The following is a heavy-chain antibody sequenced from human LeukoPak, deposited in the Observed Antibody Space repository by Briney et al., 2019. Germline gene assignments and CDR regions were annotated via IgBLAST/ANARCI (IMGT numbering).Heavy chain of an antibody. Sequence: GGSLRLSCAASGFTFSDYYMSWIRQAPGKGLEWVSYISSSGSTIYYADSVKGRFTISRDNAKNSLYLQMNSLGAEDTAVYYCARVKRIAARPIDYWGQGTLVTVSS. CDR2: ISSSGSTI. D-gene: IGHD6-6*01. CDR3: ARVKRIAARPIDY. CDR1: GFTFSDYY. J-gene: IGHJ4*02. V-gene: IGHV3-11*04.